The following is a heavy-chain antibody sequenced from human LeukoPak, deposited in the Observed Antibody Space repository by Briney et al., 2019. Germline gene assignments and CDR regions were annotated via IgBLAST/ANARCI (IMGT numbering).Heavy chain of an antibody. CDR2: IRYDGSNK. Sequence: GGSLRLSCAASGFTFSSYGMHWVRQAPGKGLEWVAFIRYDGSNKYYADSVKGRFTISRDNSKNTLYLHMNSLRAEDTAVYYCAKSDYYGSGSYAKFDYWGQGTLVTVSS. J-gene: IGHJ4*02. CDR3: AKSDYYGSGSYAKFDY. V-gene: IGHV3-30*02. CDR1: GFTFSSYG. D-gene: IGHD3-10*01.